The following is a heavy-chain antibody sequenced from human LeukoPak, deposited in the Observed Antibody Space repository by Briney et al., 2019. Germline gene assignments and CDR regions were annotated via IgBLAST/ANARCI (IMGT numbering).Heavy chain of an antibody. J-gene: IGHJ6*02. V-gene: IGHV4-59*01. Sequence: SETLSLTCTVSGGSISSYYWSWIRQPPGKGLEWIGYIYYSGSTNYNPSLKSRVTISVDTSKNQFSLKLSSVTAADTAVYYCARALGYCSSTSCYDYYYYGMDVWGQGTTVTVSS. CDR1: GGSISSYY. D-gene: IGHD2-2*01. CDR2: IYYSGST. CDR3: ARALGYCSSTSCYDYYYYGMDV.